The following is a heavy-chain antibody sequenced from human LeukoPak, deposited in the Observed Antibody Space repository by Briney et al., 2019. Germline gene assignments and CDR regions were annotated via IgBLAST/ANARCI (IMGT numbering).Heavy chain of an antibody. D-gene: IGHD6-19*01. CDR3: APFPGKRSSVLDD. CDR1: GFTFNSYA. Sequence: GVSVRLSCAASGFTFNSYAMLRVPQAPGKGLEGVPVISGSGGSTYYAGSVKRWFTISRDNYKNRLYLQMNSLRAEDTAVYDCAPFPGKRSSVLDDWGQGTLVTVPS. V-gene: IGHV3-23*01. CDR2: ISGSGGST. J-gene: IGHJ4*02.